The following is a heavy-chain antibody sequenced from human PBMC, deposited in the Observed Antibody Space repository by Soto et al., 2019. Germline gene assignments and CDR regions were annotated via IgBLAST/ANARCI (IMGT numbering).Heavy chain of an antibody. CDR3: ARAIELSPLFWSGSFNGMDL. V-gene: IGHV1-69*13. Sequence: SVKVSCKASGGTFSSYAISWVRQAPGQGLEWMGGIIPIFGTANYAQKFQGRVTITADESTSTAYMELSSLRSEDTAVYYCARAIELSPLFWSGSFNGMDLWGQGTKVTVSS. D-gene: IGHD3-3*01. J-gene: IGHJ6*02. CDR1: GGTFSSYA. CDR2: IIPIFGTA.